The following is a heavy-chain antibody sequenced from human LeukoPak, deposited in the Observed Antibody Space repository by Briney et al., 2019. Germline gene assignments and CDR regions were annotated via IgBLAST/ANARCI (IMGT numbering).Heavy chain of an antibody. CDR2: IWYDGGNK. J-gene: IGHJ4*02. V-gene: IGHV3-33*01. D-gene: IGHD3-22*01. CDR1: SQG. Sequence: SQGMXWXRXAPXKGLEWVALIWYDGGNKYYADSVKRRFTISRDNSKNTLYLQMNSLRAEDTAVYYCARGYDTSGYYHDYWGQGTLVTVSS. CDR3: ARGYDTSGYYHDY.